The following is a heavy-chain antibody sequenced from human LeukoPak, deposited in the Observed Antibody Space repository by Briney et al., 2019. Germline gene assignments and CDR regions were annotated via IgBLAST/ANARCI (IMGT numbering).Heavy chain of an antibody. D-gene: IGHD6-13*01. CDR1: GFTFGDYA. CDR2: ISWDSGSI. Sequence: PGGSLRLSCAASGFTFGDYAMHWVRQAPGKGLEWVSGISWDSGSIGYADSVKGRFTISRDNAKNSLYLQMNSLRAEDTALYYCAKDTATGIAAAGFRDGMDVWGQGTTVTVSS. CDR3: AKDTATGIAAAGFRDGMDV. J-gene: IGHJ6*02. V-gene: IGHV3-9*01.